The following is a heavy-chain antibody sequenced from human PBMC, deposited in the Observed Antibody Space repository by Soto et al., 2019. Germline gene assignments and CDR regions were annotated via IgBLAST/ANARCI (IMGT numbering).Heavy chain of an antibody. Sequence: EVQLLESGGGLVQPGGSLRLSCAASGFTFSSYAMSWVRQAPGKGLEWVSAISGSGGSTYYADSVKGRFTISRDNSKNAVRLQINSLAAAAAAVFFFANEGAVRVGFFGSWVQGTLVTVSS. J-gene: IGHJ4*02. CDR2: ISGSGGST. D-gene: IGHD2-15*01. V-gene: IGHV3-23*01. CDR3: ANEGAVRVGFFGS. CDR1: GFTFSSYA.